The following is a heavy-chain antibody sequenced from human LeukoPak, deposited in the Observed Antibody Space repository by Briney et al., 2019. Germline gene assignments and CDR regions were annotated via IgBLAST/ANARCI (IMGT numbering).Heavy chain of an antibody. CDR3: ASGREGYNPSGF. V-gene: IGHV1-18*01. Sequence: ASVKVSCKASGYSFPSYGVSWVRQAPGQGLEWMGWISGYNGNTNYEQKYQGRVTLTTDTSTSTAYMELRYLRSDDTAVYYCASGREGYNPSGFWGQGTLVTVSS. J-gene: IGHJ4*02. D-gene: IGHD5-24*01. CDR1: GYSFPSYG. CDR2: ISGYNGNT.